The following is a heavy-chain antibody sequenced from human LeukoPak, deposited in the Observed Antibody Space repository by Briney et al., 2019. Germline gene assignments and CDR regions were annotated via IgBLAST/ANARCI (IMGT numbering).Heavy chain of an antibody. D-gene: IGHD6-6*01. J-gene: IGHJ4*02. CDR1: GGSFSGYY. CDR2: INHSGST. V-gene: IGHV4-34*01. CDR3: ASPIGGSSSTPDDY. Sequence: SETLSLTCAVYGGSFSGYYWSWIRQPPGKGLEWIGEINHSGSTNYNPSLKSRVTISVDTSKNQFSLKLSSVTGADTAVYYCASPIGGSSSTPDDYWGQGTLVTVSS.